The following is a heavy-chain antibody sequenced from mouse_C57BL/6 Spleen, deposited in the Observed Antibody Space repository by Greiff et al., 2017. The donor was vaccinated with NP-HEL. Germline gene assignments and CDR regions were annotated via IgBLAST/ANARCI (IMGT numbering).Heavy chain of an antibody. V-gene: IGHV14-3*01. CDR2: IDPANGNT. CDR1: GFNIKNTY. J-gene: IGHJ4*01. D-gene: IGHD1-1*02. CDR3: ARLWMDY. Sequence: VQLQQSVAELVRPGASVKLSCTASGFNIKNTYMPWVKQRPEQGLEWIGRIDPANGNTKYAPKFQGKATITADTSSNTAYLQLSSLTAEDTAIYYCARLWMDYWGQGTSVTVSS.